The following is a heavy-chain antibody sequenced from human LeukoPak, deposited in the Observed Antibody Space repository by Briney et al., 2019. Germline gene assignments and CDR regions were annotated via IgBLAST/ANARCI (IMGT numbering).Heavy chain of an antibody. CDR2: ISSSSSYI. CDR3: AREILLRFPLESFDY. V-gene: IGHV3-21*01. Sequence: PGGSLRLSCAASGFTFSSYSMNWVRQAPGKGLEWVSSISSSSSYIYYADSVKGRFTISRDNAKNSLYLQMNSLRAEDTAVYYCAREILLRFPLESFDYWGQGTLVTVSS. D-gene: IGHD3-10*02. CDR1: GFTFSSYS. J-gene: IGHJ4*02.